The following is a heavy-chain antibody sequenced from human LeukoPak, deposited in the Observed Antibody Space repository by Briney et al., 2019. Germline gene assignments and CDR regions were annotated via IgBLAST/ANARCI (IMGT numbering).Heavy chain of an antibody. CDR2: IWYDGSNK. J-gene: IGHJ4*02. V-gene: IGHV3-33*08. Sequence: PGGSLRLSCAASGFTFSSYSMNWVRQAPGKGLEWVAVIWYDGSNKYYADSVKGRFTISRDNSKNTLYLQMNSLRAEDTAVYYCARGGFRAWYYDILTGPRDYFDYWGQGTLVTVSS. CDR1: GFTFSSYS. D-gene: IGHD3-9*01. CDR3: ARGGFRAWYYDILTGPRDYFDY.